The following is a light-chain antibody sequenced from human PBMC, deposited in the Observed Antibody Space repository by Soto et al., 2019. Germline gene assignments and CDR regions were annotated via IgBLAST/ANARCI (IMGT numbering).Light chain of an antibody. CDR1: SSDFGNYNL. CDR3: CSFTSSNTHV. Sequence: QSALTQPASVSGSPGQSITISCTGTSSDFGNYNLVSWYQQHPGKVPKLILFEVNKRPSGVSGRFSGSKSGNTSSLTISGLQAEDEADYYCCSFTSSNTHVFGTGTNLTVL. V-gene: IGLV2-23*02. J-gene: IGLJ1*01. CDR2: EVN.